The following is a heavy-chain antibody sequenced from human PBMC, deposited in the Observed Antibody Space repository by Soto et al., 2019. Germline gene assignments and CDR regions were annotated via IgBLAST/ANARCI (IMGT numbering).Heavy chain of an antibody. Sequence: QVQLVQSGAEVKKPGSSVKVSCKASGGTFSSYAISWVRQAPVQGLEWMGGIIPIFGTANYAQEFQGRVTITADESTSTAYMELSSLRSEDTDVYYCASLSGSYYFGTLDYWGQGTLVTASS. J-gene: IGHJ4*02. V-gene: IGHV1-69*01. CDR1: GGTFSSYA. CDR2: IIPIFGTA. CDR3: ASLSGSYYFGTLDY. D-gene: IGHD1-26*01.